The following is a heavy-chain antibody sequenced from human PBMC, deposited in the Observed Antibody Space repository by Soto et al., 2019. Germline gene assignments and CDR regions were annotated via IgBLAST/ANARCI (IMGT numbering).Heavy chain of an antibody. CDR1: GWDLSNSG. CDR3: AKDDGAGFKS. V-gene: IGHV1-69*04. CDR2: IFPLLAMV. Sequence: QVNLVQSGTEMKKPGSSVMVSCKVSGWDLSNSGICWVRQAPGQGLEWMGGIFPLLAMVDYSQKFQGRVTISADESTNTAYMDLGSLRSEATAVYYCAKDDGAGFKSWGQGTLVIVSS. J-gene: IGHJ4*02. D-gene: IGHD1-26*01.